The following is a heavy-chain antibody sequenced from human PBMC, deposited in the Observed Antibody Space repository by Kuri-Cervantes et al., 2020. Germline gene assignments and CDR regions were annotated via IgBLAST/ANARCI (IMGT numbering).Heavy chain of an antibody. CDR1: GFTVSSNY. D-gene: IGHD2-2*01. CDR2: IYYSGST. CDR3: ARQEVVPAAMRGYYYHYGMDV. V-gene: IGHV4-39*01. Sequence: ESLKISCAASGFTVSSNYMSWVRQAPGKGLEWIGSIYYSGSTYYNPSLKSRVTISVDTSKNQFSLKLSSVTAADTAVYYCARQEVVPAAMRGYYYHYGMDVWGQGTTVTVSS. J-gene: IGHJ6*02.